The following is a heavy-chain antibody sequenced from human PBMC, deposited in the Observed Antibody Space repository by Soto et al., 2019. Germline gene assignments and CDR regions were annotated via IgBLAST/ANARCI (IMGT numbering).Heavy chain of an antibody. CDR1: GFTFISYA. J-gene: IGHJ4*02. CDR3: AKVGIAVAGIYDY. CDR2: ISGSGGST. V-gene: IGHV3-23*01. Sequence: PWGFLRLSCAASGFTFISYAISLCRHSPWKGLEWVSAISGSGGSTYYADSVKGRFTISRDNSKNTLYLQMNSLRAEDTAVYYCAKVGIAVAGIYDYWGQGTLVTVSS. D-gene: IGHD6-19*01.